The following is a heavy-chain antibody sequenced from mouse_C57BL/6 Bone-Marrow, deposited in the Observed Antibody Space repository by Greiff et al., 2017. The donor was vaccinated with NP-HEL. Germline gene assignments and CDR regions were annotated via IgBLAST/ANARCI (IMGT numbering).Heavy chain of an antibody. D-gene: IGHD1-1*01. CDR1: GYTFTSYW. J-gene: IGHJ3*01. Sequence: EVMLVESGTVLARPGASVKMSCKTSGYTFTSYWMHWVKQRPGQGLEWIGAIYPGNSDTSYNQKFKGKAKLTAVTSASTAYMELSSLTNEDSAVYYCTRGGFTTVVAPFAYWGQGTLVTVSA. V-gene: IGHV1-5*01. CDR2: IYPGNSDT. CDR3: TRGGFTTVVAPFAY.